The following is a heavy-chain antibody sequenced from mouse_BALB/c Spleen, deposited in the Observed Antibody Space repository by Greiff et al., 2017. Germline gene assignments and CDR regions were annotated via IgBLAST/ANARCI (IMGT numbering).Heavy chain of an antibody. CDR1: GFTFSSFG. D-gene: IGHD1-1*01. Sequence: EVQLVESGGGLVQPGGSRKLSCAASGFTFSSFGMHWVRQAPEKGLEWVAYISSGSSTIYYADTVKGRFTISRDNPKNTLFLQMTSLRSEDTAMYYCARGFITAVVHDYWGQGTTLTVSS. CDR3: ARGFITAVVHDY. J-gene: IGHJ2*01. CDR2: ISSGSSTI. V-gene: IGHV5-17*02.